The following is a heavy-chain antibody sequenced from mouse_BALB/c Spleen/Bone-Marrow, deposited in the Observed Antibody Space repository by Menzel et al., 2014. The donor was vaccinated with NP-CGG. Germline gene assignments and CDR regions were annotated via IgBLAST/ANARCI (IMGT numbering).Heavy chain of an antibody. V-gene: IGHV7-3*02. CDR2: IRNEANGYTT. CDR3: ARDGYDDY. Sequence: EVKVVESGGGLVQPGGSLRLSCATSGFTFTDYYMSWVRQPPGKALEWLGFIRNEANGYTTEYSASVKGRFTISRDNSQSILYLQMNTLRAEDSATYYCARDGYDDYWGQGTTLTVSS. J-gene: IGHJ2*01. D-gene: IGHD2-2*01. CDR1: GFTFTDYY.